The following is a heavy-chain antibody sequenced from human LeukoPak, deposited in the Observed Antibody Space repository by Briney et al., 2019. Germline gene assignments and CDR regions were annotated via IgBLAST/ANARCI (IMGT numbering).Heavy chain of an antibody. CDR3: ARDQVVIQKYYYYGMDV. CDR2: INPSGGST. Sequence: ASVKVSCKASGYTFTSYYMHWVRQAPGQGGEWMGIINPSGGSTSYAQKFQGRVTMTRDTSTSTVYMELSSLRSEDTAVYYCARDQVVIQKYYYYGMDVWGQGTTVTVSS. D-gene: IGHD3-22*01. CDR1: GYTFTSYY. V-gene: IGHV1-46*01. J-gene: IGHJ6*02.